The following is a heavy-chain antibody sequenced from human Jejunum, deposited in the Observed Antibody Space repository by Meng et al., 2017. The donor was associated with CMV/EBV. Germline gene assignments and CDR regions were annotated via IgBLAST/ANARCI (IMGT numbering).Heavy chain of an antibody. V-gene: IGHV1-69-2*01. CDR3: ALGLYSSSWYFDL. J-gene: IGHJ2*01. CDR1: GNTYSDHY. D-gene: IGHD1-26*01. Sequence: RTGATVRISCKISGNTYSDHYIHWIKEAPGKGLEWMGLVNPEDGKATYADKSQGRVTISADTSTKTIYADLSSLRSEDTAVYFCALGLYSSSWYFDLWGRGTLVTASS. CDR2: VNPEDGKA.